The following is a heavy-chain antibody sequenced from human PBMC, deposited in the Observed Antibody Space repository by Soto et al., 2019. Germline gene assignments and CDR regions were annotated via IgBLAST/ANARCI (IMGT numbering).Heavy chain of an antibody. J-gene: IGHJ4*02. CDR2: MNPKSGDT. D-gene: IGHD5-12*01. Sequence: QVQLVESGAEVKKPAASVKVSCKASGYPFISYDINWVRQAKGQGLEWMGWMNPKSGDTDYAQKFQGRVTMTRTTSRNTANLELSSLRSDHTAVYFCAWVDGYIFDYWGQGTLVTVSS. V-gene: IGHV1-8*01. CDR1: GYPFISYD. CDR3: AWVDGYIFDY.